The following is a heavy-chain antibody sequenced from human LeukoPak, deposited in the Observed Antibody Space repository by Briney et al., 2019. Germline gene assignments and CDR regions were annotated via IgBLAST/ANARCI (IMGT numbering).Heavy chain of an antibody. J-gene: IGHJ6*02. Sequence: GRSLRLSCADSGFTFSNYGMHWVRRAPGKGLEWVAVISYDGSKKFYADSGKGRFTISRDNSKNTLYLQMNSLRAEDTAVYYCAKDRGCSSTSCYGDYYGIDVWGQGTTVTVSS. D-gene: IGHD2-2*01. CDR3: AKDRGCSSTSCYGDYYGIDV. CDR1: GFTFSNYG. CDR2: ISYDGSKK. V-gene: IGHV3-30*18.